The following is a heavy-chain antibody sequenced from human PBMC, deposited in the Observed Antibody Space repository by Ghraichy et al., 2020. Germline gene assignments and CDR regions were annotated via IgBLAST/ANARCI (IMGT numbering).Heavy chain of an antibody. CDR1: GGSISSSSYY. V-gene: IGHV4-39*07. J-gene: IGHJ1*01. CDR2: IYYSGST. CDR3: ARPGAAVAEYFQH. D-gene: IGHD6-25*01. Sequence: SQTLSLTCTVSGGSISSSSYYWGWIRQPPGKGLEWIGSIYYSGSTYYNPSLKSRVTISVDTSKNQFSLKLSSVTAADTAVYYCARPGAAVAEYFQHWGQGTLVTVSS.